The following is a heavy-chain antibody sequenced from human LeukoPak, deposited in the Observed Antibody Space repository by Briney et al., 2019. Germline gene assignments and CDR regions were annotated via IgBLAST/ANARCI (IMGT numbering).Heavy chain of an antibody. V-gene: IGHV1-2*02. D-gene: IGHD5-24*01. CDR2: INPNNGGT. CDR3: ARDGYNKLDY. Sequence: ASVKVSCKASGYTFTGYYMHWVRQAPGQGLEWMGWINPNNGGTNYAQNFQGRVTMTRDTSISTAYLELSRLRSDDTAVYYCARDGYNKLDYWGQGTLVTVSS. CDR1: GYTFTGYY. J-gene: IGHJ4*02.